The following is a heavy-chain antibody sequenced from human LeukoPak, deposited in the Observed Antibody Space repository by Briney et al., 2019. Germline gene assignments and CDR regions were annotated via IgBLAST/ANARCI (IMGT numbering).Heavy chain of an antibody. D-gene: IGHD1-1*01. Sequence: GGSLRLSCTASGFTLRINAVSWVRQAPGKGLEWVSTYGPSDGSTYYADSVKGRFTVSRDNSKNTLYLQMNRLRAGDTAIYYCAKDLISGTWGGLDYYYYAMDVWGPGTTVTVSS. CDR3: AKDLISGTWGGLDYYYYAMDV. J-gene: IGHJ6*02. CDR2: YGPSDGST. V-gene: IGHV3-23*01. CDR1: GFTLRINA.